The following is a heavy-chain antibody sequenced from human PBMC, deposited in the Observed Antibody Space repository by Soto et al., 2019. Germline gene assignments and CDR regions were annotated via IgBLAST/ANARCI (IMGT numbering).Heavy chain of an antibody. Sequence: GASVKVSCKASGYTFTKFHIHWVRQAPGQGLEWMGMIDPSGGVTRDAQRFQGRITMTSDTSTSSVYMELRGLTSEDTAVYYCARLDSSGWYFDYWGQGTLVTVSS. V-gene: IGHV1-46*01. CDR2: IDPSGGVT. CDR3: ARLDSSGWYFDY. CDR1: GYTFTKFH. J-gene: IGHJ4*02. D-gene: IGHD6-19*01.